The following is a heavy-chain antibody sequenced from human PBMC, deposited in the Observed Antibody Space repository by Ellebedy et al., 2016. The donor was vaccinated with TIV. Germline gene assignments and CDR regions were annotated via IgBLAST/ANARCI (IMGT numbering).Heavy chain of an antibody. CDR2: ISSSSSYI. J-gene: IGHJ6*02. CDR3: SRDLATFYHYYYYYYGMDV. CDR1: GFTFSSYS. D-gene: IGHD5-12*01. Sequence: GESLKISCAASGFTFSSYSMNWVRQAPGKGLEWVSSISSSSSYIYYADSVKGRFTISRDNAKNSLYLQMNSLRAEDTAVYYCSRDLATFYHYYYYYYGMDVWGQGTTVTVSS. V-gene: IGHV3-21*01.